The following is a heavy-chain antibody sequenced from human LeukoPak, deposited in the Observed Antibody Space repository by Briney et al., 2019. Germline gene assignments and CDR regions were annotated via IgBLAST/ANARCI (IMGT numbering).Heavy chain of an antibody. CDR1: GGTFSSYA. CDR3: ARGLGGSGSYYSQTI. D-gene: IGHD3-10*01. CDR2: IIPILGIA. V-gene: IGHV1-69*04. Sequence: ASVKVSCKASGGTFSSYAISWVRQAPGQGLEWMGRIIPILGIANYAQKFQGRVTITADKSTSTAYMELSSLRSEDTAVYYCARGLGGSGSYYSQTIWGQGTLVTVSS. J-gene: IGHJ4*02.